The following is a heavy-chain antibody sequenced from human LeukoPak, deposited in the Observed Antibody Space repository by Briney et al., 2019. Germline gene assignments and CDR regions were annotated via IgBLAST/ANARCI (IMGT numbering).Heavy chain of an antibody. CDR1: GYTLTELS. D-gene: IGHD6-19*01. J-gene: IGHJ6*02. CDR3: ATKEGSGWYYYYGMDV. CDR2: FDPEDGET. V-gene: IGHV1-24*01. Sequence: ASVKVSCKVSGYTLTELSMHWVRQAPGKGLEWMGGFDPEDGETIYAQKLQGRVTMTEDTSTDTAYMELSSLRSEDTAVYYCATKEGSGWYYYYGMDVWGQGTTVTVSS.